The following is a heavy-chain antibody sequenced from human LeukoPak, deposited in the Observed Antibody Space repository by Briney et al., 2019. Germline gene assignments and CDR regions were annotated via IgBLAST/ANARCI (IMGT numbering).Heavy chain of an antibody. J-gene: IGHJ5*02. CDR1: GFTFSSYA. Sequence: PGGSLRLSCAASGFTFSSYAMHWVRQAPGKGLEWVAVISYDGSNKYYADSVKGRFTISRDNSKNTLYLQMNSLRAEDTAVYYCARGGGYDRDWFDPWGQGTLVTVSS. CDR2: ISYDGSNK. CDR3: ARGGGYDRDWFDP. V-gene: IGHV3-30*04. D-gene: IGHD5-12*01.